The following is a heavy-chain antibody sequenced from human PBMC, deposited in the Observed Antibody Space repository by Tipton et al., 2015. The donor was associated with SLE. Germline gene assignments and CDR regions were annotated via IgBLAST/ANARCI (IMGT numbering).Heavy chain of an antibody. Sequence: TLSLTCTVSGGSISSGSYYWGWIRQPAGKGLEWIGRIYTSGSTNYNPSLKSRVTISVDTSKNQFSLKLSSVTAADTAVYYCARGIAAAESDFYYYYYMDVWGKGTTVTVSS. J-gene: IGHJ6*03. CDR3: ARGIAAAESDFYYYYYMDV. CDR2: IYTSGST. V-gene: IGHV4-61*02. D-gene: IGHD6-13*01. CDR1: GGSISSGSYY.